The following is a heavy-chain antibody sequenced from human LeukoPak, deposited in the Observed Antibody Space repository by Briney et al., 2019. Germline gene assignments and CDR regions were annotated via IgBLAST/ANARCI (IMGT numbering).Heavy chain of an antibody. CDR3: ARHDQVSTSSPKFNHAFDI. V-gene: IGHV4-59*08. CDR2: IYYSGTS. J-gene: IGHJ3*02. D-gene: IGHD2-2*01. Sequence: KPSETLSLTCTVSGDSMTSYYWSWIRQPPGKGLEWIGNIYYSGTSNYNPSLRSRVTISEDTSKNQFSLELNSVTVADTAVYYCARHDQVSTSSPKFNHAFDIWGQGTMVTVSS. CDR1: GDSMTSYY.